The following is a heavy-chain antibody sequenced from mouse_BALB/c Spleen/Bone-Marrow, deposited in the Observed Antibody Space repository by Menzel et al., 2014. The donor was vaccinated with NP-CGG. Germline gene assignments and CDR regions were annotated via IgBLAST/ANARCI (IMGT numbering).Heavy chain of an antibody. Sequence: VQLQQSGPGLVQPSQSLSITCTVSGFSLTSYGVHWVRQSQGWGWGWRGGFWSGGTTDYNAPFISRLSISKDNSKSQVFFKMNSLQANDTAIYYCARNPIRRNAMDYWGQGTSVTVSS. CDR3: ARNPIRRNAMDY. D-gene: IGHD2-12*01. V-gene: IGHV2-2*02. CDR2: FWSGGTT. CDR1: GFSLTSYG. J-gene: IGHJ4*01.